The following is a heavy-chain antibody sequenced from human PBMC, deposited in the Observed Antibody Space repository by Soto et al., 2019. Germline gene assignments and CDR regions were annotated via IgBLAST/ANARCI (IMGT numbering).Heavy chain of an antibody. J-gene: IGHJ4*02. CDR1: GFTFSSYA. CDR2: ITYDGSNK. D-gene: IGHD2-15*01. CDR3: AGGGYCSGGGCYSSDY. Sequence: QVQLVESGGGVVQPGRSLRLSCAASGFTFSSYAMHWVRQAPGKGLEWVAVITYDGSNKYYPDSVKGRFTISRDNSKNKRYLQMNSRTAEAAAVYYCAGGGYCSGGGCYSSDYWGQGTLVTVSS. V-gene: IGHV3-30-3*01.